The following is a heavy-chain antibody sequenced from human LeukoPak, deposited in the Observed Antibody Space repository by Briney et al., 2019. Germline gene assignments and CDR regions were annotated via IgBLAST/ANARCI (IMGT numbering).Heavy chain of an antibody. Sequence: SETLSLTCTVSGDSISSSSYYWGWIRQPPGKGLEWIGSIYYSGSPYNNPSLKSRVSISVDTSKKQFSLKLSSVTAADTAVYYCTRGVPALYYFYYYMDVWGKGTTVTVSS. J-gene: IGHJ6*03. CDR2: IYYSGSP. CDR3: TRGVPALYYFYYYMDV. D-gene: IGHD2-2*01. CDR1: GDSISSSSYY. V-gene: IGHV4-39*01.